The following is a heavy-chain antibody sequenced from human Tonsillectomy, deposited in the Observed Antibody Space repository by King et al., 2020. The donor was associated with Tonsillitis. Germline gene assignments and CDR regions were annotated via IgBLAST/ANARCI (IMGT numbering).Heavy chain of an antibody. V-gene: IGHV3-9*01. D-gene: IGHD3-3*01. CDR2: IRWNSGNI. Sequence: VQLVESGGGLVQPGRSLRLSCAASGFTFDDYAMHWVRHAPGKGLEWVSGIRWNSGNIGYVDSVKGRFTISRDNAKNSLYLQMNSLRAEDTALYYCAKDMGRSGSYSFVYWGQGPLVTVPS. J-gene: IGHJ4*02. CDR1: GFTFDDYA. CDR3: AKDMGRSGSYSFVY.